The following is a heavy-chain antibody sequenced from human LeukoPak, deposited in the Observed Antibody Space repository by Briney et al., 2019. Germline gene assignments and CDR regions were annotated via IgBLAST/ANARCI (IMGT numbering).Heavy chain of an antibody. Sequence: SETLSLTCAVSGGSISSSNWWSWVRQPPGKGLEWIGEIYHSGSTNYNPSLKSRVTISVDKSKNQFSLKLSSVTAADTAVYYCASGVSSSWYPEYFQHWGQGTLVTVSS. CDR3: ASGVSSSWYPEYFQH. D-gene: IGHD6-13*01. J-gene: IGHJ1*01. CDR2: IYHSGST. CDR1: GGSISSSNW. V-gene: IGHV4-4*02.